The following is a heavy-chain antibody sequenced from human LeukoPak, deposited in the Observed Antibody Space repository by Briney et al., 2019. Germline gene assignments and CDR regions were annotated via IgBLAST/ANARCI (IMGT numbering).Heavy chain of an antibody. J-gene: IGHJ6*03. D-gene: IGHD3-3*01. CDR1: GGSISSYY. Sequence: SETLSLTCTVSGGSISSYYWSWIRQPPGKGLEWIGYIYYSGSTNYNPSLKSRVTISVDTSKNQFSLKLSSVTAADTAVYYCASHYDFWSRAPYYYMDVWGKGTTVTVSS. CDR3: ASHYDFWSRAPYYYMDV. V-gene: IGHV4-59*01. CDR2: IYYSGST.